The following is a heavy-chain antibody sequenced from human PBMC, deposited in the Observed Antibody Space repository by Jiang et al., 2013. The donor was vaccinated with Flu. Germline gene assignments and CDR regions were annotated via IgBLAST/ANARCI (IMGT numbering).Heavy chain of an antibody. CDR1: GGSFSAYY. CDR2: INDSGST. Sequence: LKPSETLSLTCAVSGGSFSAYYWSWIRQPPGKGLEWIGEINDSGSTNYNPSLKSRVTLSVDTSKSQFSLKLSSVTAADTAVYYCAKGGKRRGYYYGSGSYWFDYWGQGTLVTVSS. CDR3: AKGGKRRGYYYGSGSYWFDY. V-gene: IGHV4-34*01. J-gene: IGHJ4*02. D-gene: IGHD3-10*01.